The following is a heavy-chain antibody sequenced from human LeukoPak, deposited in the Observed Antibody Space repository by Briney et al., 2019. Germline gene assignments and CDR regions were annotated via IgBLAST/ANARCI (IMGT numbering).Heavy chain of an antibody. J-gene: IGHJ3*02. V-gene: IGHV3-7*01. D-gene: IGHD6-19*01. CDR1: GFTFSSHW. CDR2: IQQDGSDK. CDR3: ARGRDSGWYGPKAPPDDDAFDI. Sequence: GGSLRLSCAASGFTFSSHWMSWVRQAPGKGLEWVANIQQDGSDKNYVDSVKGRFTISRDNAKKSLSLQMNSLRAEDTAVYYCARGRDSGWYGPKAPPDDDAFDIWGQGTMVTVSS.